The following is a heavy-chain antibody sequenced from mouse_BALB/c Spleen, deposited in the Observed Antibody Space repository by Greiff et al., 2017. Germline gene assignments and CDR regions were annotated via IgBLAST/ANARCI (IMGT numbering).Heavy chain of an antibody. V-gene: IGHV1-14*01. Sequence: VQLKESGPELVKPGASVKMSCKASGYTFTSYVMHWVKQKPGQGLEWIGYINPYNDGTKYNEKFKGKATLTSDKSSSTAYMELSSLTSEDSAVYYCARSDGSTLYAMDYWGQGTSVTVSS. CDR3: ARSDGSTLYAMDY. D-gene: IGHD1-1*01. CDR1: GYTFTSYV. CDR2: INPYNDGT. J-gene: IGHJ4*01.